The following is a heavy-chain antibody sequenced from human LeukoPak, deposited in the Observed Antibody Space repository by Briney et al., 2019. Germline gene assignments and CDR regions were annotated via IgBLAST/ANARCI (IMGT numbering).Heavy chain of an antibody. CDR3: AQQVGYCSSGSCYFTY. V-gene: IGHV3-23*01. CDR2: ISNTGGST. D-gene: IGHD2-15*01. J-gene: IGHJ1*01. Sequence: GGSLRLSCAASGFSFNTYAMSWVRQAPGKGLEWVSAISNTGGSTYYADSVKGRFTVSRDKSKNTLSLQMNSLRAEDTAVYYCAQQVGYCSSGSCYFTYWGQGTLVTVSS. CDR1: GFSFNTYA.